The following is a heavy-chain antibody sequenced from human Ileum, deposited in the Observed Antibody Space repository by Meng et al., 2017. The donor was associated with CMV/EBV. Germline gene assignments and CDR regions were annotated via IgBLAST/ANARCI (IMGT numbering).Heavy chain of an antibody. Sequence: GGSLKISCTVSGFTFTDYEMNWVRQAPGKGLEWVSYITYSGSTIYYADSVKGRFTVSRDNPKNSLYLQMNFLSAEDTAVYYCARQTGELQLDYWGQGTLVTVSS. J-gene: IGHJ4*02. CDR3: ARQTGELQLDY. CDR1: GFTFTDYE. D-gene: IGHD1-26*01. V-gene: IGHV3-48*03. CDR2: ITYSGSTI.